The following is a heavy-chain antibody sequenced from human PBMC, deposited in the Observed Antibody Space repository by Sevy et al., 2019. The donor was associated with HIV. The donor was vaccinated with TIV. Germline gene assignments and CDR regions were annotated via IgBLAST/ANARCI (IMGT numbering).Heavy chain of an antibody. V-gene: IGHV3-30*02. CDR1: GFSFSSYG. CDR2: IQYDGSNK. J-gene: IGHJ4*02. D-gene: IGHD2-21*01. Sequence: GGSLRLSCAASGFSFSSYGMHWVRQAPGKGLEWMSYIQYDGSNKDYADSVKGRFTFSRDNSKNALYLQMNSLGVEDRAVFYCVKEGGGEGGDHWGQGTLVTVSS. CDR3: VKEGGGEGGDH.